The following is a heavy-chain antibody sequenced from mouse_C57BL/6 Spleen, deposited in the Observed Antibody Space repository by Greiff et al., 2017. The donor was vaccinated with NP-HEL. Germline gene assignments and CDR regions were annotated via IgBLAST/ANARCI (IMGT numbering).Heavy chain of an antibody. D-gene: IGHD1-1*01. V-gene: IGHV7-3*01. CDR3: ARTMGYYYGSSYVNWYFDV. J-gene: IGHJ1*03. Sequence: EVKVVESGGGLVQPGGSLSLSCAASGFTFTDYYMSWVRQPPGKALEWLGFIRNKANGYTTEYSASVKGRFTISRDNSQSILYLQMNALRAEDSATYYCARTMGYYYGSSYVNWYFDVWGTGTTVTVSS. CDR2: IRNKANGYTT. CDR1: GFTFTDYY.